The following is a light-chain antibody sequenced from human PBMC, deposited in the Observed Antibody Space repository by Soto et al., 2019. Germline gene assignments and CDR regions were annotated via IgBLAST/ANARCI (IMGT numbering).Light chain of an antibody. V-gene: IGKV3-15*01. CDR2: GAS. J-gene: IGKJ4*01. CDR1: QSVGSA. CDR3: QQYRNWPPRT. Sequence: EIVMTQSPATLSVSPGETATLSCRASQSVGSAVAWYQHKPGQAPRLLIVGASIRATGVPGRFSGGGSGTEFTLTIATLQSEDSAVYYCQQYRNWPPRTFGGGTTVEI.